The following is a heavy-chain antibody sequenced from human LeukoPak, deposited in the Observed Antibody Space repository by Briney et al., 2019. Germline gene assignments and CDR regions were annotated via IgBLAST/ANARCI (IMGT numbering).Heavy chain of an antibody. CDR1: GGSVSSGDYY. J-gene: IGHJ3*02. V-gene: IGHV4-61*08. Sequence: SETLSLTCSVSGGSVSSGDYYWYWIRQPPGKGLEWIGYIYYSGSTNYNPSLKSRVTISIDTSKNQYSLKLRYVTAADTAVYYCASLLGRGGFRAVDIWGQGTMVTVSS. D-gene: IGHD3-16*01. CDR3: ASLLGRGGFRAVDI. CDR2: IYYSGST.